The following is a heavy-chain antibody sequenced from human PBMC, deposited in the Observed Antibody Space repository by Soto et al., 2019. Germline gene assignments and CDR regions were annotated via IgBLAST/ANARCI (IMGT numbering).Heavy chain of an antibody. Sequence: GGSLRLSCAASGFTLSSYAMSWVRQAPGKGLEWVSTFSGTGGYTYYADSVKGRFTISRDDSKNTLFLHMNSLRAADTAVYYCARGQRALITYGPFDPWGQGTLVTVS. D-gene: IGHD4-17*01. J-gene: IGHJ5*02. CDR2: FSGTGGYT. CDR3: ARGQRALITYGPFDP. V-gene: IGHV3-23*01. CDR1: GFTLSSYA.